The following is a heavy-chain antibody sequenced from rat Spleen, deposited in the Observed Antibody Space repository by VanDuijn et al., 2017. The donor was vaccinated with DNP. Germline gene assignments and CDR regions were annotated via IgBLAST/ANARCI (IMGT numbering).Heavy chain of an antibody. V-gene: IGHV5-7*01. J-gene: IGHJ2*01. CDR3: ASWAPIAPLSTSNY. D-gene: IGHD1-2*01. CDR2: IRYDGGTT. CDR1: GFTFSDYN. Sequence: EVQLVESGGGLVQPGRSLKLSCADSGFTFSDYNMAWVRQAPTKGLEWVAYIRYDGGTTKYGDSVKGRFTISRDNAENTVYLQMSSLRSEDTATYYCASWAPIAPLSTSNYWGQGVMVTVSS.